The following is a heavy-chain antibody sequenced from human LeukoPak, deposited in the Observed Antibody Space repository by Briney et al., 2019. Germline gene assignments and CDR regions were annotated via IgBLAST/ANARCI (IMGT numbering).Heavy chain of an antibody. CDR3: ARDSIYEDGSSCYYYICG. Sequence: PGGSLRLSCASSGFTFSNYAMSWVRQAPGKGLEWVSYISSSGRTIYYADSVKGRFTISRDNAKQSLYLQMNSLRAEDTAVYYCARDSIYEDGSSCYYYICGWGKVATV. J-gene: IGHJ6*03. V-gene: IGHV3-48*03. CDR2: ISSSGRTI. CDR1: GFTFSNYA. D-gene: IGHD3-22*01.